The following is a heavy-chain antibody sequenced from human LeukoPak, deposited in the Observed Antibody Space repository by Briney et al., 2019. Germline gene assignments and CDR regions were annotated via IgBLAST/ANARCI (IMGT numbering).Heavy chain of an antibody. CDR2: IYHSGST. CDR3: AREKDEYFDY. J-gene: IGHJ4*02. Sequence: SESLSLTCTVSGGSISSGGYYWSWIRQPPGKGLEWIGYIYHSGSTYYNPSLKSRVTISVDTSKNQFSLKLSSVTAADTAVYYCAREKDEYFDYWGQGTLVTDSS. CDR1: GGSISSGGYY. V-gene: IGHV4-30-2*01.